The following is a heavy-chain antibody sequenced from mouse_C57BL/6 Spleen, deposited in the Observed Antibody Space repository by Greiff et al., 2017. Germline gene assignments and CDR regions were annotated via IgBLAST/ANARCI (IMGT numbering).Heavy chain of an antibody. CDR2: INPNNGGT. CDR1: GYTFTDYY. Sequence: VQLQQSGPELVKPGASVKISCKASGYTFTDYYMNWVKQSHGKSLEWIGDINPNNGGTSYNQKFKGKDTLTVDKSSSTAYMELRSLTSEDSAVYYCARGIYSPYAMDYWGQGTSVTVSS. D-gene: IGHD2-12*01. V-gene: IGHV1-26*01. J-gene: IGHJ4*01. CDR3: ARGIYSPYAMDY.